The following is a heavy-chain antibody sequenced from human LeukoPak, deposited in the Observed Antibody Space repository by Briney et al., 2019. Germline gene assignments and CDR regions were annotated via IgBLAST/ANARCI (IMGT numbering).Heavy chain of an antibody. CDR1: GGIFRNFW. CDR2: IKSNVDGGTT. Sequence: PGGSRRLSCTVSGGIFRNFWMTWVRQAPGEGPEWLGRIKSNVDGGTTDYAAAVKGRFTISRDDSRNTLFLQMNSLKVEDTAVYYCVTDPPMTGGRWFGPWGQGTLVTVSS. D-gene: IGHD3-9*01. J-gene: IGHJ5*02. V-gene: IGHV3-15*01. CDR3: VTDPPMTGGRWFGP.